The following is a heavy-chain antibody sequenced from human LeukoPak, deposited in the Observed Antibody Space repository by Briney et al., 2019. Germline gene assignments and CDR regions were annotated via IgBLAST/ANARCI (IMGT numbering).Heavy chain of an antibody. Sequence: GGSLRLSCAGSGFSLSDYWMTWVRQAPGKGLEWVANINQDGSGKYYVDSVKGRFTISRDNAKNSLYLQMNSLRAEDTAVYYCARSYRITIFGVARPTDAFDIWGQGTMVTVSS. CDR1: GFSLSDYW. CDR2: INQDGSGK. D-gene: IGHD3-3*01. V-gene: IGHV3-7*01. CDR3: ARSYRITIFGVARPTDAFDI. J-gene: IGHJ3*02.